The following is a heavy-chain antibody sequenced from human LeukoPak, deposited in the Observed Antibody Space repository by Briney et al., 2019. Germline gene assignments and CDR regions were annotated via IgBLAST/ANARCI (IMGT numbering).Heavy chain of an antibody. CDR2: IVVGSGDT. J-gene: IGHJ4*02. CDR3: AASPDYYDSSGYSYYFDY. V-gene: IGHV1-58*01. CDR1: GFTFTSSA. D-gene: IGHD3-22*01. Sequence: TSVKVSCKASGFTFTSSAVQWVRQARGQRLEWIGWIVVGSGDTNYAQKFQERVTITRDMSTSTAYMELSSLRSEDTAVYYCAASPDYYDSSGYSYYFDYWGQGTLVTVSS.